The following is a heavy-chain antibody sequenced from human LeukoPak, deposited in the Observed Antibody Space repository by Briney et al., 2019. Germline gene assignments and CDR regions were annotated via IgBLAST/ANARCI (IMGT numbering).Heavy chain of an antibody. V-gene: IGHV1-2*02. CDR1: GYTFTGYY. CDR2: INPNSGGT. CDR3: ARDDSSGFLSPGGGWY. D-gene: IGHD3-22*01. J-gene: IGHJ4*02. Sequence: ASVKLSCKASGYTFTGYYMHWVRQAPGQGLEWMGWINPNSGGTNYAQTVQGRFTVTRDTSNNTAYLELSRLRSDDTAVYYCARDDSSGFLSPGGGWYWGQGTLVTVSS.